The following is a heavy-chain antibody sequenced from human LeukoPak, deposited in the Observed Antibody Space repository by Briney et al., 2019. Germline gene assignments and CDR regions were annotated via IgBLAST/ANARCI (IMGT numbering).Heavy chain of an antibody. J-gene: IGHJ4*02. D-gene: IGHD2/OR15-2a*01. CDR2: IKSKSDGGTT. CDR1: GFTFSSYA. CDR3: TRLSSTSSY. Sequence: SGGSLRLSCAASGFTFSSYAMSWVRQAPGKGLEWVGRIKSKSDGGTTDYAAPVKGRFTISRDDSKNTLYLQMNSLKNEDTAVYYCTRLSSTSSYWGQGTLVTVSS. V-gene: IGHV3-15*01.